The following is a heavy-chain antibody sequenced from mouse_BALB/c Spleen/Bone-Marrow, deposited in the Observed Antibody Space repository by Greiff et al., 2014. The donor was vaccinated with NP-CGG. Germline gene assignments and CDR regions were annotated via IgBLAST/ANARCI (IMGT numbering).Heavy chain of an antibody. J-gene: IGHJ3*01. CDR1: AVDFSRYW. Sequence: AAPAVDFSRYWMSWVRQAPGKGLEWIGEINPDSSTINYTPSLKDKFIISRDNAKNTLYLQMSKVRSEDTALYYCARCGYYGWFAYWGQGTLVTVSA. V-gene: IGHV4-1*02. CDR2: INPDSSTI. CDR3: ARCGYYGWFAY. D-gene: IGHD2-3*01.